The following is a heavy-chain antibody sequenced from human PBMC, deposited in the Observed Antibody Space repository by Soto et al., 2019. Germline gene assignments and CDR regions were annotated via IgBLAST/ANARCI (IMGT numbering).Heavy chain of an antibody. CDR1: GGSISGSSHF. CDR2: IHYSGTT. V-gene: IGHV4-39*07. CDR3: GRGHSSYSMHV. J-gene: IGHJ6*03. Sequence: SETLSLTCTVSGGSISGSSHFWGWIRQPPGKGLEWIGSIHYSGTTYYNPSLKSRVTISVDTSKNQFSLKLSSVTAADTAVYYCGRGHSSYSMHVGAKGTTVPVSS.